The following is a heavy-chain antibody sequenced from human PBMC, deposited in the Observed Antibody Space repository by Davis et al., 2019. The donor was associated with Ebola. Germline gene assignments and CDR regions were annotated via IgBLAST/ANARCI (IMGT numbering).Heavy chain of an antibody. CDR1: GVTFTTAW. CDR2: IKSLRDGGTV. J-gene: IGHJ4*02. CDR3: ATLVALRFPDQ. Sequence: GESLKISCEVSGVTFTTAWLTWVRQAPGKGLEWVGRIKSLRDGGTVNYATAVKGRFIISRDDSQNTLTLQMNSLRTEDSAVYDCATLVALRFPDQWGQGTLVIVSS. V-gene: IGHV3-15*01. D-gene: IGHD3-3*01.